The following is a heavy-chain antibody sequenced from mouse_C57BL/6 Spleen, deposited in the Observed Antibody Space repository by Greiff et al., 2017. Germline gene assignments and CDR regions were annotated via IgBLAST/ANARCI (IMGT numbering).Heavy chain of an antibody. Sequence: QVQLQQSGAELVKPGASVKMSCKASGYTFTSYWMTWVKQRPGQGLEWIGDIYPGSGSTNYNEKFKSKATLTVDTSSSTAYMQLSSLTSEDSAVYYCAREGYYGSSYVWYFDVWGTGTTVTVSS. D-gene: IGHD1-1*01. V-gene: IGHV1-55*01. CDR1: GYTFTSYW. CDR2: IYPGSGST. J-gene: IGHJ1*03. CDR3: AREGYYGSSYVWYFDV.